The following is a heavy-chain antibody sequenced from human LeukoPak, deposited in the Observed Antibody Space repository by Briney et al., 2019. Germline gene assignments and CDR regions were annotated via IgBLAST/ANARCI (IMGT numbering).Heavy chain of an antibody. D-gene: IGHD2-2*02. CDR1: GYTFTGYY. CDR3: ARDEVKLLYPYYYYGMDV. Sequence: GASVKVSCKASGYTFTGYYMHWVRQASGQGLEWMGWINPNSGGTNYAQKFQGRVTMTRDTSISTAYMELSRLRSDDTAVYYCARDEVKLLYPYYYYGMDVWGQGTTVTVSS. V-gene: IGHV1-2*02. CDR2: INPNSGGT. J-gene: IGHJ6*02.